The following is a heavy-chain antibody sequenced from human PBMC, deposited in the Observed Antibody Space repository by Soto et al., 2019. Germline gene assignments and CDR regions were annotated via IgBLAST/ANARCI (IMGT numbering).Heavy chain of an antibody. V-gene: IGHV1-3*01. J-gene: IGHJ6*03. CDR2: INAGNGNT. Sequence: GASVKVSCKASGYTFTSYAMHWVHQAPGQRLEWMGWINAGNGNTKYSQKFQGRVTITRDASASTAYMELSSLRSEDTAVYYCARDWVVVVPADYYMDVWGKGTTVTVSS. CDR1: GYTFTSYA. D-gene: IGHD2-2*01. CDR3: ARDWVVVVPADYYMDV.